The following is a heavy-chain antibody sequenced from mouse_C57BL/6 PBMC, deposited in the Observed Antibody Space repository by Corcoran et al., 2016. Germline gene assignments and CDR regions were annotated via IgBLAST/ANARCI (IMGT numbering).Heavy chain of an antibody. CDR2: IYPGSGNT. CDR3: ARNYYAQTGYFDV. CDR1: GYTFTDYY. D-gene: IGHD1-1*01. J-gene: IGHJ1*03. Sequence: QVQLKQSGAELVRPGASVKLSCKASGYTFTDYYINWVKQRPGQGLEWIARIYPGSGNTYYNEKFKGKATLTAEKSSSTAYMQLSSLTSEDSAVYFCARNYYAQTGYFDVWGTGTTVTVSS. V-gene: IGHV1-76*01.